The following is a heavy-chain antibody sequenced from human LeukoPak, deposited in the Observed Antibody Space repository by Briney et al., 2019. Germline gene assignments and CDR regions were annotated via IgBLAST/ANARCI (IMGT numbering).Heavy chain of an antibody. CDR3: ARAGWNLYYGMDV. V-gene: IGHV3-48*03. J-gene: IGHJ6*04. CDR1: GFTFSSYE. Sequence: PGGSLRLSCAASGFTFSSYEMNWVRQAPGKGLEWVSYISSSGSTIYYADSVKGRFTISRDNAKNSLYLQMNSLRAEDTAVYYCARAGWNLYYGMDVWGKGTTVTVSS. D-gene: IGHD1-1*01. CDR2: ISSSGSTI.